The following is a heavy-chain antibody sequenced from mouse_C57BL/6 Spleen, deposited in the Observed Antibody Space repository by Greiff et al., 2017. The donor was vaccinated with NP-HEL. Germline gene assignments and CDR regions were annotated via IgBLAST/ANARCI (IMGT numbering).Heavy chain of an antibody. D-gene: IGHD1-1*01. CDR1: GFTFSSYA. Sequence: EVQLVESGGGLVKPGGSLKLSCAASGFTFSSYAMSWVRQTPEKRLEWVATISDGGSYTYYPDNVKGRFTISRDNAKNNLYLQMSHLKSEDTAMYYGAREHYGSSYVGYFDVWGTGTTVTVSS. J-gene: IGHJ1*03. CDR2: ISDGGSYT. CDR3: AREHYGSSYVGYFDV. V-gene: IGHV5-4*01.